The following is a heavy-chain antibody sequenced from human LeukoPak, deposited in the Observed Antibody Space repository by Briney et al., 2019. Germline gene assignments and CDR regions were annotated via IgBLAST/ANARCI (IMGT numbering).Heavy chain of an antibody. D-gene: IGHD3-22*01. Sequence: GGSLRLSCAASGFTFSSYAMSWVRQAPGKGLEWVSAISGSGGSTYYADSVKGRFTISRDNSKNTLYLQMNSLRAEDTAVYYCAKDGSGYYDSSGYYYDYWGQGTLVTVSS. J-gene: IGHJ4*02. CDR3: AKDGSGYYDSSGYYYDY. V-gene: IGHV3-23*01. CDR1: GFTFSSYA. CDR2: ISGSGGST.